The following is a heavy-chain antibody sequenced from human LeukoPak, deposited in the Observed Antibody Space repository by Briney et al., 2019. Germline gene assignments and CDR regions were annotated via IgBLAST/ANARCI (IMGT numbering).Heavy chain of an antibody. CDR1: GGSISNYY. CDR2: IYYSGNT. J-gene: IGHJ4*02. CDR3: ARSGMSGSFGY. V-gene: IGHV4-39*07. Sequence: SETLSLTCTVSGGSISNYYWGWIRQAPGKGLEWIGSIYYSGNTYYSPSLKSRVTISVDTSKNQFSLKLSSVTAADTAVYYCARSGMSGSFGYWGQGTLVTVSS. D-gene: IGHD1-26*01.